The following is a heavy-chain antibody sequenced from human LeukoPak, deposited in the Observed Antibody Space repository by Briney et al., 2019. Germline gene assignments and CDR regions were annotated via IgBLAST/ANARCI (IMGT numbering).Heavy chain of an antibody. CDR2: IYYSGST. CDR1: GGSISSYY. J-gene: IGHJ4*02. V-gene: IGHV4-59*08. CDR3: ARRLPFGPRGVDY. D-gene: IGHD6-25*01. Sequence: PSETLSLTGTVSGGSISSYYWSWIRQPPGKGLEWIGYIYYSGSTNYNPSLKSRVTISVDTSKNQFSLKLSSVTAADTAVYYCARRLPFGPRGVDYWGQGTLVTVSS.